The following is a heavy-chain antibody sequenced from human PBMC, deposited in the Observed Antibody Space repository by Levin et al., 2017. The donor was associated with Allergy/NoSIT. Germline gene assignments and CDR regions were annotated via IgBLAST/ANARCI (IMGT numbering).Heavy chain of an antibody. CDR3: AKDSVFGSGWYLG. CDR1: GFTFSNYA. V-gene: IGHV3-23*01. CDR2: ISGSGGTT. D-gene: IGHD6-19*01. J-gene: IGHJ4*02. Sequence: GESLKISCAASGFTFSNYAMRWVRQAPGEGLEWVSGISGSGGTTYFADSVKGRFTISRDNSRNTLYLQMNSLRAEDTAVYYCAKDSVFGSGWYLGWGQGTLVTVSS.